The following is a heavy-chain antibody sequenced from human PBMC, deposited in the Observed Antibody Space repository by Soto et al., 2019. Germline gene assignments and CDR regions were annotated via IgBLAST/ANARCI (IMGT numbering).Heavy chain of an antibody. CDR1: GGSINSGDYY. D-gene: IGHD3-10*01. CDR2: IFHSGST. CDR3: ARDRYYGSGAYYNFYSGMDV. Sequence: SETLSLTCTVSGGSINSGDYYWTWVRQPPGKGLEWIGNIFHSGSTYYTPSLQSRVTISLDTSKNHFSLKLSSVTPADTAVYYCARDRYYGSGAYYNFYSGMDVWGQGTTVTVSS. J-gene: IGHJ6*02. V-gene: IGHV4-30-4*01.